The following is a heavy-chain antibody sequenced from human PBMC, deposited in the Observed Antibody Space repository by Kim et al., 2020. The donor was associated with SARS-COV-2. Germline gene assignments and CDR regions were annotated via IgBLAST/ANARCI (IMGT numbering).Heavy chain of an antibody. CDR1: GFTFSSYA. J-gene: IGHJ1*01. D-gene: IGHD2-8*02. Sequence: GGSLRLSCAASGFTFSSYAMHWVRQAPGKGLEWVAVISYDGSNKYYAYSVKGRFTISRDNSNNTLYLQMNSLRAEDTAASYCARGESSGGTQRGYFQHWG. CDR2: ISYDGSNK. CDR3: ARGESSGGTQRGYFQH. V-gene: IGHV3-30*04.